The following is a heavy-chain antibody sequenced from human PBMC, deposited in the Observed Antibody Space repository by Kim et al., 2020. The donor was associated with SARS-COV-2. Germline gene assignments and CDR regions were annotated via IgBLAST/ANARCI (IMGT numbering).Heavy chain of an antibody. CDR2: ISSSGSTI. CDR1: GFTFSSYE. CDR3: ARVGYSNYVGAFDI. Sequence: GGSLRLSCAASGFTFSSYEMNWVRQAPGKGLEWVSYISSSGSTIYYADSVKGRFTISRDNAKNSLYLQMNSLRAEDTAVYYCARVGYSNYVGAFDIWGQGTMVTVSS. D-gene: IGHD4-4*01. J-gene: IGHJ3*02. V-gene: IGHV3-48*03.